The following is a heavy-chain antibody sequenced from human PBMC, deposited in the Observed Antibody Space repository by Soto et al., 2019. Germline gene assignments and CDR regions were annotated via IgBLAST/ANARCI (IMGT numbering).Heavy chain of an antibody. Sequence: SETLSLTCTVSGGSISSYYWSWIRQPPGKGLEWIGYIYYSGSTNYNPSLKSRVTISVDTSKNQFSLKLSSVTAADTAVYYCARTLRFLEWSPNWFDPWGQGTLVTVSS. V-gene: IGHV4-59*01. CDR3: ARTLRFLEWSPNWFDP. D-gene: IGHD3-3*01. J-gene: IGHJ5*02. CDR1: GGSISSYY. CDR2: IYYSGST.